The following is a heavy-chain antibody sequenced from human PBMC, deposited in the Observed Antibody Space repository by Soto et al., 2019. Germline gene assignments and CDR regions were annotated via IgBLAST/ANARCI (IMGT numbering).Heavy chain of an antibody. CDR1: GFTFTRDW. D-gene: IGHD1-26*01. Sequence: EVQLVESGGGLVQPGGSLRLPCAASGFTFTRDWMHWVRQAPEKGLEWVSRVNTDESTTNYADSVKGRFTISRDNAKKTLYLQMNSLTAEDTAIYFCARGAYGNYYQGPWGQGTLVTVSP. CDR2: VNTDESTT. V-gene: IGHV3-74*01. J-gene: IGHJ5*02. CDR3: ARGAYGNYYQGP.